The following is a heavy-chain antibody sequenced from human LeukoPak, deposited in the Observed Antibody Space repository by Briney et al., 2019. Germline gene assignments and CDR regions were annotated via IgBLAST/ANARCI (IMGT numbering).Heavy chain of an antibody. CDR1: GASITTYY. J-gene: IGHJ4*02. CDR3: ASGTSTYYELYF. CDR2: FFYSGST. Sequence: SETLSLTCTVSGASITTYYWGWIRQPPGKGLEWIGSFFYSGSTYYNPSLKSRLTMSVDTSNNQFSLKLMSVTVADTAVYYCASGTSTYYELYFWGQGTLVTVSS. D-gene: IGHD3-3*01. V-gene: IGHV4-39*01.